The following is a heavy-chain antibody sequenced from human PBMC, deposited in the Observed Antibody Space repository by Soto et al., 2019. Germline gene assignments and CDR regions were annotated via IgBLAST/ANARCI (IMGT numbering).Heavy chain of an antibody. D-gene: IGHD2-21*02. CDR3: AKDRPPYCGGDCNQDY. Sequence: GGSLSLSCAASGFTFSSYGMHWVRQAPGKGLEWVAVISYDGSNKYYADSVKGRFTISRDNSKNTLYLQMNSLRAEDTAVYYCAKDRPPYCGGDCNQDYWGQGTLVTVSS. V-gene: IGHV3-30*18. CDR2: ISYDGSNK. CDR1: GFTFSSYG. J-gene: IGHJ4*02.